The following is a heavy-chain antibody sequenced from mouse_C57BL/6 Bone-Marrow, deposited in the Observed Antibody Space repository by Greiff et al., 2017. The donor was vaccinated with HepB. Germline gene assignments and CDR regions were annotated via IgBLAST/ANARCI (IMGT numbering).Heavy chain of an antibody. CDR3: ARALGRNMDY. Sequence: EVKLVESGGGLVKPGGSLKLSCAASGFTFSSYAMSWVRQTPEKRLEWVATISDGGSYTYYPDNVKGRFTISRDNAKNNLYLQMSHLKSEDTAMYYCARALGRNMDYWGQGTSVTVSS. V-gene: IGHV5-4*03. D-gene: IGHD1-1*01. J-gene: IGHJ4*01. CDR1: GFTFSSYA. CDR2: ISDGGSYT.